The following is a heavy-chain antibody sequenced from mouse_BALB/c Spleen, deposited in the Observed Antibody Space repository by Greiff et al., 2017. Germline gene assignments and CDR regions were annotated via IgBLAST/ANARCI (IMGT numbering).Heavy chain of an antibody. Sequence: QVHVKQSGAELMKPGASVKISCKATGYTFSSYWIEWVKQRPGHGLEWIGEILPGSGSTNYNEKFKGKATFTADTSSNTAYMQLSSLTSEDSAVYYCARSRYGSSYFYAMDYWGQGTSVTVSS. D-gene: IGHD1-1*01. J-gene: IGHJ4*01. CDR3: ARSRYGSSYFYAMDY. CDR2: ILPGSGST. CDR1: GYTFSSYW. V-gene: IGHV1-9*01.